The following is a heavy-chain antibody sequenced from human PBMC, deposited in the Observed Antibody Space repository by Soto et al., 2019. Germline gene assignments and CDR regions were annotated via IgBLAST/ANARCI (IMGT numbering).Heavy chain of an antibody. J-gene: IGHJ3*02. D-gene: IGHD3-22*01. CDR2: ISNSGSII. CDR3: ARDGDYYESGGYFLREAFDI. CDR1: GFTFSDYY. V-gene: IGHV3-11*01. Sequence: QVQLVESGGGLVKPGGSLRLSCAASGFTFSDYYMSWIRQAPGKGLEWISYISNSGSIIYYVDSVKGRFTISRDNAKNSLYLQMNSLRVDDTAVYFCARDGDYYESGGYFLREAFDIWGRGTMVTVSS.